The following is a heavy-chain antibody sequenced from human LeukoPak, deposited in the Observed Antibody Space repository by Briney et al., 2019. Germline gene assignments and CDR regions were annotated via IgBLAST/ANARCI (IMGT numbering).Heavy chain of an antibody. V-gene: IGHV3-23*01. D-gene: IGHD3-3*01. Sequence: GGSLRLSCAASGFTFNTYAMSWVRQAPGKGLEWVSTISGSGASTYVADSVKGRFTVSRGNSENTLFLQMNSLTGEDTAVYYCAKEGLELEFDCWGQGTLVTVSS. CDR2: ISGSGAST. J-gene: IGHJ4*02. CDR1: GFTFNTYA. CDR3: AKEGLELEFDC.